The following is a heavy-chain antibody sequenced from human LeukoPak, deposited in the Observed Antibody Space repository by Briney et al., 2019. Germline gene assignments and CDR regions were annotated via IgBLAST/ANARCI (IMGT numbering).Heavy chain of an antibody. CDR1: GFSFSSYA. J-gene: IGHJ4*02. V-gene: IGHV3-64*01. D-gene: IGHD1-26*01. Sequence: GGSLRLSCAASGFSFSSYAMHWVRQAPGKGLEYVSAISSNGGSTYYANSVKGRFTISRDNSKNTLYLQMGSLRAEDMAVYYCARAPGNYYFDYWGQGTLVPVSS. CDR2: ISSNGGST. CDR3: ARAPGNYYFDY.